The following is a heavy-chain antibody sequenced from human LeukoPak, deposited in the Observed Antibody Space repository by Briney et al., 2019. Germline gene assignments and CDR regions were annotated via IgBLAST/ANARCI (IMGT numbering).Heavy chain of an antibody. Sequence: SETLSLTCTVSGGSISSYYWSWIRQPPGRGLEWIGYIYYSGSTNYNPSLKSRVTISVDTSKNQFSLKLSSVTAADTAVYYCARQGPPYYDILTGYYPIDYWGQGTLVTVSS. CDR2: IYYSGST. D-gene: IGHD3-9*01. J-gene: IGHJ4*02. CDR3: ARQGPPYYDILTGYYPIDY. CDR1: GGSISSYY. V-gene: IGHV4-59*08.